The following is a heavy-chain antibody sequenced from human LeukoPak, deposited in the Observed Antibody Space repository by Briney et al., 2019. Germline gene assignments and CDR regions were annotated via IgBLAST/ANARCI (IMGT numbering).Heavy chain of an antibody. V-gene: IGHV4-31*03. Sequence: SETLSLTCTVSGGSISSGGYYWSWIRQHPGKGLEWIGYIYYSGSTYYNPSLKSRVTISVDTSKNKFSLKLSSVTAADTAVYYCARSIAARRRGWFDPWGQGTLVTVSS. CDR1: GGSISSGGYY. D-gene: IGHD6-6*01. CDR2: IYYSGST. J-gene: IGHJ5*02. CDR3: ARSIAARRRGWFDP.